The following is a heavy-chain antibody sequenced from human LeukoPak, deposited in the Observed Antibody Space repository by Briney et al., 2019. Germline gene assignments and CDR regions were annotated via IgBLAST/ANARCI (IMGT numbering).Heavy chain of an antibody. CDR3: ARGQYEQLAD. CDR1: GVSFSGYY. D-gene: IGHD6-6*01. Sequence: SDTLPLTRAVYGVSFSGYYWSGLPQPPGKGLAGIGEINHSGSTNYNPSLKSRVTISVDTSKNQFSLKLSSVTAADTAVYYSARGQYEQLADWGQGTLVTVSS. V-gene: IGHV4-34*01. J-gene: IGHJ4*02. CDR2: INHSGST.